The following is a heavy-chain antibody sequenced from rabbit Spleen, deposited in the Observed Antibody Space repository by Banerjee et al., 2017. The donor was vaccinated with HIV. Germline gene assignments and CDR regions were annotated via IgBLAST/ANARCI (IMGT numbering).Heavy chain of an antibody. Sequence: QEQLEESGGELVKPEGSLTLTCTASGFSFSSRYWVCWVRQAPGKGLEWIACIDGGSSGNSHYAKWAKGRVTISKTSSTTVTLQVTSLTVADTATYLCARQVAGYPDYFDLWGQGTLVTVS. CDR1: GFSFSSRYW. D-gene: IGHD7-1*01. CDR3: ARQVAGYPDYFDL. CDR2: IDGGSSGNS. J-gene: IGHJ3*01. V-gene: IGHV1S45*01.